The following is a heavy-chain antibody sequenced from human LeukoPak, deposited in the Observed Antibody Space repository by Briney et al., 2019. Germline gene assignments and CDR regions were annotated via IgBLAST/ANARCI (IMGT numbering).Heavy chain of an antibody. V-gene: IGHV3-21*01. CDR1: GFTFSSYE. Sequence: GGSLRLSCAASGFTFSSYEMNWVRQAPGKGLEWVSSISSSSSYIYYADSVKGRFTISRDNAKNSLYLQMNSLRAEDTAVYYCASICRYCSSTSSAYYFDYWGQGTLVTVSS. D-gene: IGHD2-2*01. J-gene: IGHJ4*02. CDR2: ISSSSSYI. CDR3: ASICRYCSSTSSAYYFDY.